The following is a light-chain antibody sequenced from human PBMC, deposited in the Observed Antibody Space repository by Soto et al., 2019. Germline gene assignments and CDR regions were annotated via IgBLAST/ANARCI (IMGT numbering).Light chain of an antibody. J-gene: IGLJ1*01. V-gene: IGLV2-8*01. CDR3: SSYAGSSNV. Sequence: QSALTQPPSASGSPGQSVAISCTGTSSDVGGYNYVSWYQQHPGKAPKLMIYEVNKRPSGGPDRFSGSKSGNTASLTVPGLQAEDEADYYCSSYAGSSNVFGTGTKVTVL. CDR2: EVN. CDR1: SSDVGGYNY.